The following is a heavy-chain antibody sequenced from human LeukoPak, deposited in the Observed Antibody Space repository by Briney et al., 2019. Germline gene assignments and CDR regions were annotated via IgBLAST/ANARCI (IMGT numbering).Heavy chain of an antibody. CDR3: ARQGSGYSPTYYYYMDV. D-gene: IGHD5-18*01. CDR2: IYPGDSDT. Sequence: GESLKISCKASGYTFTNYWIGWVRQMPGKGLEWMGIIYPGDSDTRYSPSFQGQVTISADKSISTAYLQWSSLKASDTAMYYCARQGSGYSPTYYYYMDVWGKGTTVTISS. V-gene: IGHV5-51*01. J-gene: IGHJ6*03. CDR1: GYTFTNYW.